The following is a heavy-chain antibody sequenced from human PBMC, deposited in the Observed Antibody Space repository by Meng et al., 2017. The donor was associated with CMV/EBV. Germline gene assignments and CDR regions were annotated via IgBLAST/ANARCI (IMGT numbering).Heavy chain of an antibody. D-gene: IGHD3-3*01. CDR1: GYTFAGYY. J-gene: IGHJ6*02. V-gene: IGHV1-2*02. CDR2: INPNSGGT. CDR3: ARLPPPRYDFWSGYYYYGMDV. Sequence: ASVKVSCKASGYTFAGYYMHWVRQAPGQGLEWMGWINPNSGGTNYAQKFQGRVTMTRDTSISTAYMELSRLRSDDTAVYYCARLPPPRYDFWSGYYYYGMDVWGQGTTVTVSS.